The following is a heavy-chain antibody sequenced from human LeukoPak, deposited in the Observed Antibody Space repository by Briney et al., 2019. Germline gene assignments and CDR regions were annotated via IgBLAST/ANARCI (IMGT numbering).Heavy chain of an antibody. D-gene: IGHD3-16*02. CDR1: GFTFSSYW. CDR2: INQDGSEQ. CDR3: ARPVRSGELSGNAFDI. Sequence: PGGSLRLSCAASGFTFSSYWMSWVRQAPGKGLEWVANINQDGSEQYYVDSVKGRFTISRDNTKNSLYLQLNSLRAEDTAVYYCARPVRSGELSGNAFDIWGQGTMVTVSS. V-gene: IGHV3-7*01. J-gene: IGHJ3*02.